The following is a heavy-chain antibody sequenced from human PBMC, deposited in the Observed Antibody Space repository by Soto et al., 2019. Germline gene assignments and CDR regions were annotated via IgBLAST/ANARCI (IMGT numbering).Heavy chain of an antibody. D-gene: IGHD2-8*02. Sequence: SETLSLTCAVYGGSFSGYYWTWIRQPPGTGLEWIGEINHSGSTNYNPSLKSRVTISVDTSKNQFSLKPTSVTAAGTAVYYCARDKITGLFDYWGQGTLVTVSS. V-gene: IGHV4-34*01. CDR2: INHSGST. J-gene: IGHJ4*02. CDR3: ARDKITGLFDY. CDR1: GGSFSGYY.